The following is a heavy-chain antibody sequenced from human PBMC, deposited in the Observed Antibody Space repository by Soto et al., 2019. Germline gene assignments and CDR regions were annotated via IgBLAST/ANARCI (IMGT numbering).Heavy chain of an antibody. V-gene: IGHV1-3*01. CDR1: GYTFTSYA. Sequence: QVQLVQSGAEVKKPGASVKVSCKASGYTFTSYAMHWVRQAPGQRLEWMGWINAGNGNTKYSQKFQGRVTITRDTSASTAYMELSSLGSEDTSVYYCASDYYDSSGYYYCSAYYGMDVWGEGTTVTVSS. CDR3: ASDYYDSSGYYYCSAYYGMDV. CDR2: INAGNGNT. D-gene: IGHD3-22*01. J-gene: IGHJ6*04.